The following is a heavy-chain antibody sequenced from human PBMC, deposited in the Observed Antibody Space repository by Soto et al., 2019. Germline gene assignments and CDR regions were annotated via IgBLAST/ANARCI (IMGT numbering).Heavy chain of an antibody. J-gene: IGHJ4*02. Sequence: QVQLVQSGAEVQKPGSSVKVSCKASGGTFSSYTISWVRQAPGQGLEWMGRIIPILGIANYAQKFQGRVTITAEKSTSTAYMELSSLRSEDTAVYYCASLEGYDSLTFDYWGQGTLVTVSS. CDR1: GGTFSSYT. V-gene: IGHV1-69*02. CDR3: ASLEGYDSLTFDY. D-gene: IGHD5-12*01. CDR2: IIPILGIA.